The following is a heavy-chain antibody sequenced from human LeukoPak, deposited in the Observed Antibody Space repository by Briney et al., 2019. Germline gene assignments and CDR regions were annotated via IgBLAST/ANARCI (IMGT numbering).Heavy chain of an antibody. D-gene: IGHD3-22*01. CDR3: ATYYYDSSGSPFDY. Sequence: GGSLRPSCAASGFTFSSYGMHWVRQAPGKGLEWVAVISYDGSNKYYADSVKGRFTISRDNSKNTLYLQMNSLRAEDTAVYYCATYYYDSSGSPFDYWGQGTLVTVSS. J-gene: IGHJ4*02. V-gene: IGHV3-30*03. CDR1: GFTFSSYG. CDR2: ISYDGSNK.